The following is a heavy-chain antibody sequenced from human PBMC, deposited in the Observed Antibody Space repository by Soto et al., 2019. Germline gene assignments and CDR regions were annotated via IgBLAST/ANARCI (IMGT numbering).Heavy chain of an antibody. V-gene: IGHV3-21*01. Sequence: EVLLVGSGGGPVKPGGSLRLSCTDSGFRFSSYGMNWVRQAPGKGLEWVSSISSGSSFIYYADSVKGRFTISRDNAKDSLYLQMNSLRADDTANYYCTRVLLGGYSGSDFDLWGQGMQVTVSS. CDR3: TRVLLGGYSGSDFDL. CDR1: GFRFSSYG. J-gene: IGHJ4*02. D-gene: IGHD2-15*01. CDR2: ISSGSSFI.